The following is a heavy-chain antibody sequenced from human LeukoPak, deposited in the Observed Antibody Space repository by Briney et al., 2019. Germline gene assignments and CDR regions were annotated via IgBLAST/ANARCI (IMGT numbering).Heavy chain of an antibody. D-gene: IGHD1-26*01. Sequence: QPGGSLRLSCAASGFTFSSYAMHWVRQAPGKGLEWVAVISYDGSNKYYAGSVKGRFTISRDNSKNTLYLQMNSLRAEDTAVYYCARDLNGADTNYYYYYGMDVWGQGTTVTVSS. CDR2: ISYDGSNK. CDR1: GFTFSSYA. J-gene: IGHJ6*02. V-gene: IGHV3-30-3*01. CDR3: ARDLNGADTNYYYYYGMDV.